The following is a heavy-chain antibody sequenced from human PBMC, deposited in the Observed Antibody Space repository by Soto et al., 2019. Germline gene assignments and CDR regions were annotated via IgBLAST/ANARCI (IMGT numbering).Heavy chain of an antibody. CDR1: GFTFTMHV. V-gene: IGHV3-30*19. J-gene: IGHJ5*02. CDR3: AKGLGIFGVAA. CDR2: ISHDGSKT. D-gene: IGHD3-3*01. Sequence: RGSLVLACVVSGFTFTMHVMDWARQAPGKGLEWVSAISHDGSKTYSADSVKGRFTISRDNSKNSLFLQMSSLRPDDTAVYYCAKGLGIFGVAAWGQGTQVTVSS.